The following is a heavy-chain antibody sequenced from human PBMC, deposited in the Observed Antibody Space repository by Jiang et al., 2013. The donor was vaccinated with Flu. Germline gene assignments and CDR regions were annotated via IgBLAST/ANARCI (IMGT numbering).Heavy chain of an antibody. CDR1: GFTFSSYA. Sequence: RLSCAASGFTFSSYAMHWVRQAPGKGLEWVAVISYDGSNKYYADSVKGRFTISRDNSKNTLYLQMNSLRAEDTAVYYCARDLLGHSSSCQHWGQGTLVTVSS. CDR3: ARDLLGHSSSCQH. CDR2: ISYDGSNK. J-gene: IGHJ4*02. D-gene: IGHD6-13*01. V-gene: IGHV3-30*04.